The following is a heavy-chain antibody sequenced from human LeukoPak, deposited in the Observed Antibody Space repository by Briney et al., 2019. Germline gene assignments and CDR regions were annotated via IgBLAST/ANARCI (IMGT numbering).Heavy chain of an antibody. CDR1: GFTFSSYG. Sequence: GGSLRLSCAASGFTFSSYGMHWVRQAPGKGLEWVAVIWYDGSNKYYADSVKGRFTISRDNSKNTLYLQMNSLRAEGTAVYYCARERFLQQLPDYWGQGTLVTVSS. CDR3: ARERFLQQLPDY. CDR2: IWYDGSNK. J-gene: IGHJ4*02. D-gene: IGHD6-13*01. V-gene: IGHV3-33*01.